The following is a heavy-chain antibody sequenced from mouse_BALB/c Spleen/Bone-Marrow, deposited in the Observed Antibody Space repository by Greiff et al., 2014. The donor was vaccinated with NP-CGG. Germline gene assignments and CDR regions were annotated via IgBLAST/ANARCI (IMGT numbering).Heavy chain of an antibody. Sequence: VQLQQSGAELVKPGASVKLSCTASGFNIKDTYMHWVKQRPEQGLEWIGRIDPANGNTKYDPKFQGKATITADTSSNTAYLQLSSLTSEDTAVYYCARGLLQYYYAIDYWGQGTSVTVSS. J-gene: IGHJ4*01. CDR1: GFNIKDTY. D-gene: IGHD2-3*01. CDR2: IDPANGNT. V-gene: IGHV14-3*02. CDR3: ARGLLQYYYAIDY.